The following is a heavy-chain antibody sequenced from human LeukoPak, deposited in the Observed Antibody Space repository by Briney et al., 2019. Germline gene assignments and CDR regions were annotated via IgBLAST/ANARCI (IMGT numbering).Heavy chain of an antibody. CDR2: IDYHGRST. J-gene: IGHJ4*02. CDR3: ARGGLGSFDY. CDR1: GFTFSNYW. D-gene: IGHD3-10*01. V-gene: IGHV3-74*01. Sequence: PGGSLRLSCAASGFTFSNYWMHWVRQAPGKGLVWVSRIDYHGRSTSYADSVKDRFTISRDNAENMLYLQMNSLRAEDTAVYYCARGGLGSFDYWGQGTLVTVSS.